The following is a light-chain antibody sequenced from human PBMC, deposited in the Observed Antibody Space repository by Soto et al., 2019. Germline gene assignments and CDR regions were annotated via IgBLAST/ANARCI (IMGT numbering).Light chain of an antibody. CDR1: QSVSSN. J-gene: IGKJ4*01. V-gene: IGKV3-20*01. Sequence: EIVMTQSPATLSLSPGERATLSCRASQSVSSNVAWYQQIPGQTPRLLIYGASSRATGIPDRFSGSGSGTDFTLTISRLEPEDFAVYYCQQYGSSPLTFGGGTKVDIK. CDR3: QQYGSSPLT. CDR2: GAS.